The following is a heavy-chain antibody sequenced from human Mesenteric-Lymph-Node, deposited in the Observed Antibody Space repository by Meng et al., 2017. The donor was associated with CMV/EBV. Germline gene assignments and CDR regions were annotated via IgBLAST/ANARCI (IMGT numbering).Heavy chain of an antibody. Sequence: GESLKISCAASGFPFSNYGIHWVRQAPGKGLEWVAVISYDGGNENYADSVKGRFTISRDNSNNTLFLQMNSLRIEDTAVYYCAKWGPWGQGTLVTVSS. D-gene: IGHD3-16*01. V-gene: IGHV3-30*18. CDR1: GFPFSNYG. CDR2: ISYDGGNE. J-gene: IGHJ5*02. CDR3: AKWGP.